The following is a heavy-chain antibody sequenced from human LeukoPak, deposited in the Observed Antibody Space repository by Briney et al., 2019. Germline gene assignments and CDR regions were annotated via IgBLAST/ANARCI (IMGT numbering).Heavy chain of an antibody. J-gene: IGHJ4*02. V-gene: IGHV3-23*01. CDR3: ANQDSTEYSYYFDF. CDR1: GFTFSKYA. D-gene: IGHD2/OR15-2a*01. Sequence: GGSLRLSCAASGFTFSKYAMTWVRQAPGKGLEWVSAISSSTLKIYYADSVKGRFTISRDNSKNTLYLQMNSLRAEDTAVYYCANQDSTEYSYYFDFWGQGTLVTVSS. CDR2: ISSSTLKI.